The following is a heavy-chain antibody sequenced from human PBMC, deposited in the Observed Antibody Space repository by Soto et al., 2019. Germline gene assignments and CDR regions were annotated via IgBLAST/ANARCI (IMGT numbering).Heavy chain of an antibody. J-gene: IGHJ5*02. V-gene: IGHV4-4*02. Sequence: SATLSLTCAVSGGSISSSNWWSWVRQPPGKGLEWIGEIYHSGSTNYNPSLKSRVTISVDKSKNQFSLKLSSVTAADTAVYYCARLILKSFGPTSENWFDPWGQGTLVTVSS. CDR1: GGSISSSNW. CDR3: ARLILKSFGPTSENWFDP. D-gene: IGHD3-3*01. CDR2: IYHSGST.